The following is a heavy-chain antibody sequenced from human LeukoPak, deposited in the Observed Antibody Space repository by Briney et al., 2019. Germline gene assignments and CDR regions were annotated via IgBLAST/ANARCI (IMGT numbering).Heavy chain of an antibody. CDR3: AISNGYGLVDI. D-gene: IGHD3-10*01. V-gene: IGHV4-59*12. Sequence: NPSETLSLTCTVSGGSISSYYWSWIRQPPGKGLEWIGYIYYSGSTNYNPSLKSRVTISLDTSRNQFSLKLNSVTAADTAVYYCAISNGYGLVDIWGQGTMVTVSS. CDR2: IYYSGST. CDR1: GGSISSYY. J-gene: IGHJ3*02.